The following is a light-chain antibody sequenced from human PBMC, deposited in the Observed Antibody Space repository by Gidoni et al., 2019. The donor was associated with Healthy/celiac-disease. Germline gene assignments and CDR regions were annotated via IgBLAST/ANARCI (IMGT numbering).Light chain of an antibody. Sequence: EIVMTQSPATLSVSPGERVTLSCRARQSVSSNLAWYQKKPGQAPRLLIYGASTRATGIPAKFSGSGSGAEFTLTISSLQSEDFAVYYCQQYSSWPELTFGGGTKVEIK. CDR1: QSVSSN. CDR3: QQYSSWPELT. J-gene: IGKJ4*01. CDR2: GAS. V-gene: IGKV3-15*01.